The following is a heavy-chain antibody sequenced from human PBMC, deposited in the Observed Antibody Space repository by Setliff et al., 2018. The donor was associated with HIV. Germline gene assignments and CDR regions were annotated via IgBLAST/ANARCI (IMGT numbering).Heavy chain of an antibody. V-gene: IGHV1-18*01. D-gene: IGHD3-22*01. CDR1: GGTFSNHA. CDR2: ISPYNGDT. J-gene: IGHJ1*01. CDR3: VRGVTRDISGYYRDEYFQH. Sequence: ASVKVSCKASGGTFSNHAVSWVRQAPGQGLEWMGWISPYNGDTRFAQSLQGRVTLTTDTSTNTAYMEMRTLRSDDTAVYYCVRGVTRDISGYYRDEYFQHWGQGTPVTVSS.